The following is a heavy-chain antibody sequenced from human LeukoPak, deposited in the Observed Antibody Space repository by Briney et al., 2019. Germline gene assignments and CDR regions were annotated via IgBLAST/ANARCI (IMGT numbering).Heavy chain of an antibody. Sequence: ASVTVSCKASGYTFTSYAMNWVRQAPGQGLEWMGWINTNTGNPTYAQGFTGRFVFSLDTSVSTAYLQISSLKAEDTAVYYCARRYDSSGYRDAFDIWGQGTMVTVSS. CDR3: ARRYDSSGYRDAFDI. V-gene: IGHV7-4-1*02. J-gene: IGHJ3*02. CDR2: INTNTGNP. D-gene: IGHD3-22*01. CDR1: GYTFTSYA.